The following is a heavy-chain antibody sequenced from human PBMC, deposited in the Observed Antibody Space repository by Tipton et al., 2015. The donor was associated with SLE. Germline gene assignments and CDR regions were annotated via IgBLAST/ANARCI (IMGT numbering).Heavy chain of an antibody. Sequence: QLVQSGAEVKRPGASVKVSCKASGYTFTSYDINWVRQATGQGLEWMAWMNPNRGNTGYAQKFQGRVIMTRNSSISTAYMELSSLRSEATGVYSCARGSMIGTSPYVMDVWGQGTTVTVSS. CDR3: ARGSMIGTSPYVMDV. D-gene: IGHD3-22*01. CDR1: GYTFTSYD. V-gene: IGHV1-8*01. CDR2: MNPNRGNT. J-gene: IGHJ6*02.